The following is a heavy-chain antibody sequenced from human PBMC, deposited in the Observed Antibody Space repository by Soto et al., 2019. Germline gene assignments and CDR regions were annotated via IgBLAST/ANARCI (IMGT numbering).Heavy chain of an antibody. V-gene: IGHV3-23*01. CDR2: ISGSGGST. CDR3: AKKEKENIVVVVAATPDNSNYYYYMDV. Sequence: GGSLRLSCAASGFTFSSYAMSWVRQAPGKGLEWVSAISGSGGSTYYADSGKGRFTISRDNSKNTLYLQMNSLRAEDTAVYYCAKKEKENIVVVVAATPDNSNYYYYMDVWGKGTTVTVSS. CDR1: GFTFSSYA. D-gene: IGHD2-15*01. J-gene: IGHJ6*03.